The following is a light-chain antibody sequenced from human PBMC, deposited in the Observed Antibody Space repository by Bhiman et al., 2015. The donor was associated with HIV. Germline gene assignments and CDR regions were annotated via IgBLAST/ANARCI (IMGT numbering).Light chain of an antibody. J-gene: IGLJ3*02. CDR3: QVWDTTSDHLWV. V-gene: IGLV3-1*01. CDR1: KLGDKY. Sequence: SYELTQPPSVSVSPGQTASITCSGDKLGDKYACWYQQKPGQSPVLLIYQDTKRPSGIPDRFSGSKSGNTATLTISRVEAGDEAEYYCQVWDTTSDHLWVFGGGTKLTVL. CDR2: QDT.